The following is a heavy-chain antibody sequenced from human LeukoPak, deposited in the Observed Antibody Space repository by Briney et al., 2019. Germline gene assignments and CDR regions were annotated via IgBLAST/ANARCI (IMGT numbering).Heavy chain of an antibody. D-gene: IGHD3-16*01. Sequence: GGSLRLSCSASGFTFSDYDMNWVCEGPGKGLERVSSISYLSSHVYYGDSVKGRFSISRDNAKNSLYLQMNSLGAEDTAIYYCGRAFPPLRTSSAGDLWGQGILVTVSS. CDR3: GRAFPPLRTSSAGDL. CDR2: ISYLSSHV. J-gene: IGHJ4*02. V-gene: IGHV3-21*01. CDR1: GFTFSDYD.